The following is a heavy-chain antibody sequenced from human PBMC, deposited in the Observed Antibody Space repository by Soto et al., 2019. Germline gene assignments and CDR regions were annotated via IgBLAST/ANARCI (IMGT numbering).Heavy chain of an antibody. CDR1: GGSINSGDHY. CDR2: IYYNGNA. Sequence: QVQLQESGPGLVRPSQTVSLTCTVSGGSINSGDHYWSWIRQPPGKGLEWIGYIYYNGNAYYSPSLKSRVSPSVDTFENQFSLKLSSVTAADTALYYCGRLECSAGSCYSAVFDSWGQGTLVTVSS. D-gene: IGHD2-15*01. V-gene: IGHV4-30-4*01. J-gene: IGHJ4*02. CDR3: GRLECSAGSCYSAVFDS.